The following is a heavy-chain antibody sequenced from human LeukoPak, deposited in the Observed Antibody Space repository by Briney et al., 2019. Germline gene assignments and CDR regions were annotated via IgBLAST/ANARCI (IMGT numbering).Heavy chain of an antibody. V-gene: IGHV1-2*02. CDR1: GYTFTGYY. CDR2: INPNSGGT. Sequence: ASVKVSCKASGYTFTGYYMHWVRQAPGQGLEWMGWINPNSGGTNYAQKFQGRVTMTRDTSISTAYMELSRLRSDDTAVYYCAREVLGYCSGGSCYSNYFDYWGQGTVVTVSS. J-gene: IGHJ4*02. D-gene: IGHD2-15*01. CDR3: AREVLGYCSGGSCYSNYFDY.